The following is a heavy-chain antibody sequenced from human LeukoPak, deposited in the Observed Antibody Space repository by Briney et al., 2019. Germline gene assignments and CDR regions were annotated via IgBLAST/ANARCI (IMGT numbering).Heavy chain of an antibody. CDR1: GFTFSNYA. J-gene: IGHJ4*02. V-gene: IGHV3-30*03. CDR3: ARDRLFLDY. D-gene: IGHD2-21*01. CDR2: ISYDGSNK. Sequence: PGGSLRLSCAASGFTFSNYAMSWARQAPGKGLEWVAVISYDGSNKYYADSVKGRFTISRDNSKNTLYLQMNSLRAEDTAVYYCARDRLFLDYWGQGTLVTVSS.